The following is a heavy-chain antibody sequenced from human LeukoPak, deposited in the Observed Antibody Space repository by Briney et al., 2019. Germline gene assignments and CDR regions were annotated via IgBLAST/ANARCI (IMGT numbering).Heavy chain of an antibody. CDR3: ARPSSGSYYPDY. Sequence: GESLKISCTGSGYKFTNYWTAWVRQMPGKGLEWMGIIYPGDSETKNSPSFQGQVTMSADKSINTAYLQWSSLKASDTAIYYCARPSSGSYYPDYWGQGTLVTVSS. J-gene: IGHJ4*02. CDR1: GYKFTNYW. CDR2: IYPGDSET. D-gene: IGHD3-22*01. V-gene: IGHV5-51*01.